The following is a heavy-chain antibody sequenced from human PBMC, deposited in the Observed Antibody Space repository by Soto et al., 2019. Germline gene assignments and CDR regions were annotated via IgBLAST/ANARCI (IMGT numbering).Heavy chain of an antibody. D-gene: IGHD1-7*01. Sequence: GGSLRLSCAASGFTFSSYSMNWVRQAPGKGLEWVSYISSSSTIYYADSVKGRFTISRDNAKNSLYLQMNSLRAEDTAVYYCARERAELGDWGHGTLVTVPP. CDR1: GFTFSSYS. CDR3: ARERAELGD. CDR2: ISSSSTI. J-gene: IGHJ4*01. V-gene: IGHV3-48*01.